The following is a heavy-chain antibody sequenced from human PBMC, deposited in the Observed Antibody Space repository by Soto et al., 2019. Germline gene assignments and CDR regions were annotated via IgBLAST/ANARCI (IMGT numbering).Heavy chain of an antibody. CDR2: IYYSGST. V-gene: IGHV4-59*01. Sequence: QVQLQESGPGLVKPSETLSLTCTVSGGSISSYYWSWIRQPPGKGLEWIGYIYYSGSTNYNPSLKSRVTISVDTSKNQFSLKMSSVTAADTAVYYCAREQGALRYGMDVWGQGTPVTVSS. J-gene: IGHJ6*02. CDR3: AREQGALRYGMDV. D-gene: IGHD1-26*01. CDR1: GGSISSYY.